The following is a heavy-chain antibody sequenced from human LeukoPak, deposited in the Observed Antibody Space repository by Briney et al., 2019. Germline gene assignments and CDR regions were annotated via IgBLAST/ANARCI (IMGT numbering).Heavy chain of an antibody. V-gene: IGHV1-69*05. CDR2: IIPIFGTA. Sequence: GASVKVSCKASGGTFSSYAISWVRQAPGQGLEWMGGIIPIFGTANYAQKFQGRVTITTDESTRTAYMELCSLRSEDTAVYYCARAGYYDSSGYYYYFDYWGQGTLVTVSS. CDR1: GGTFSSYA. D-gene: IGHD3-22*01. J-gene: IGHJ4*02. CDR3: ARAGYYDSSGYYYYFDY.